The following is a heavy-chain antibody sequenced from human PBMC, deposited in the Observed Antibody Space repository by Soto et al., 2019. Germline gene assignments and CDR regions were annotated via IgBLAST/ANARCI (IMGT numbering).Heavy chain of an antibody. CDR3: AKDQLNFWSGYYPIDY. D-gene: IGHD3-3*01. CDR1: GFTFSSYA. CDR2: ISGSGGST. Sequence: GGSLRLSCAASGFTFSSYAMSWVRQAPGKGLEWVSAISGSGGSTYYADSVKGRFTISRDNSKNTLYLQMNSLRAEDTAVYYCAKDQLNFWSGYYPIDYWGQGTLVTVSS. V-gene: IGHV3-23*01. J-gene: IGHJ4*02.